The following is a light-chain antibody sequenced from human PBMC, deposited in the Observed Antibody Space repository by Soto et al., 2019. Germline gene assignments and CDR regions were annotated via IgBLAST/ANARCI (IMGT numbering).Light chain of an antibody. V-gene: IGKV3D-15*01. Sequence: EIVMTQSPATLSMSPGERATLSCRASESLRSNLAWYKQKPGQAPRLLIYGASNRASGIPARFSGSESGTEFTLTISSLQSEDFAVYYCQQYNKWPLTFGGGTKVEIK. CDR1: ESLRSN. CDR3: QQYNKWPLT. J-gene: IGKJ4*01. CDR2: GAS.